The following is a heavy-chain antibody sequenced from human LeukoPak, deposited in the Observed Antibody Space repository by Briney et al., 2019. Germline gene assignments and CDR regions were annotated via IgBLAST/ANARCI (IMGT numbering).Heavy chain of an antibody. CDR1: GFTFSNYW. Sequence: PGGSLRLSCAASGFTFSNYWMSWVRQAPGKGLEWVANIKQDGSEKYYVDSVKGRFTISRDNAKNSLYLQMNSLRAEDTAVYYCARFRTAMQLWKGYYFDYWGQGTLVTVSS. CDR2: IKQDGSEK. V-gene: IGHV3-7*01. D-gene: IGHD5-18*01. J-gene: IGHJ4*02. CDR3: ARFRTAMQLWKGYYFDY.